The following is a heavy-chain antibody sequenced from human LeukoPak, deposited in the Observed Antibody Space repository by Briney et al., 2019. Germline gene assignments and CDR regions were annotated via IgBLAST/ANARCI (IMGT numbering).Heavy chain of an antibody. CDR2: IYYSGST. D-gene: IGHD6-13*01. CDR1: GGSISSSSYS. CDR3: ARGPTSSSWYDLEIYYFDY. J-gene: IGHJ4*02. Sequence: PSETLSLTCTVSGGSISSSSYSWGWIRQPPGKGLEWIGSIYYSGSTYYNPSLKSRVTISVDTSKNQFSLKLSSVTAADTAVYYCARGPTSSSWYDLEIYYFDYWGQGTLVTVSS. V-gene: IGHV4-39*01.